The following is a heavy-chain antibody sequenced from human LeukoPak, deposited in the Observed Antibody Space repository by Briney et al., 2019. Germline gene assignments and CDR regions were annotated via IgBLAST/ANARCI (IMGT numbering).Heavy chain of an antibody. V-gene: IGHV4-59*01. J-gene: IGHJ6*03. D-gene: IGHD6-13*01. CDR2: IYYSGNT. CDR3: ARVVSSSWDYYYYMDV. CDR1: GGSISSYY. Sequence: SSETLSLTRTVSGGSISSYYWSWIRQPPGKGLEWIGYIYYSGNTNYNPSLKSRVTISVDTSKNQFSLKLSSVTAADTAVYYCARVVSSSWDYYYYMDVWGKGTTVTISS.